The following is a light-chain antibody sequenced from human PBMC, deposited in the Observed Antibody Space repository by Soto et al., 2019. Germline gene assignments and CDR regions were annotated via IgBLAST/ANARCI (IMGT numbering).Light chain of an antibody. Sequence: IQMTQSPSSLSASVGDRVTITCRASQSLSSYLNWYQQKPGKAPKLLIYAASSLQSGVPSRFSGSGSGTDFTLTISSLQPEDFATYYCQQSYSTPVTFGGGTKVEIK. V-gene: IGKV1-39*01. J-gene: IGKJ4*01. CDR2: AAS. CDR1: QSLSSY. CDR3: QQSYSTPVT.